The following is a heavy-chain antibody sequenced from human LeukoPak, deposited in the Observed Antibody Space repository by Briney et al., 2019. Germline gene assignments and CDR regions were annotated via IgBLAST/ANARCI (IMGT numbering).Heavy chain of an antibody. CDR1: GFTFSSYG. V-gene: IGHV3-30*02. J-gene: IGHJ4*02. CDR2: IRYDGSNK. Sequence: GGSLRLSCAAPGFTFSSYGMHWVRQAPGKGLEWVAFIRYDGSNKYYADSVKGRFTISRDNSKNTLYLQMNSLRAEDTAVYYCAKEYIRITMVRGVIGTFGGFDYWGQGTLVTVSS. D-gene: IGHD3-10*01. CDR3: AKEYIRITMVRGVIGTFGGFDY.